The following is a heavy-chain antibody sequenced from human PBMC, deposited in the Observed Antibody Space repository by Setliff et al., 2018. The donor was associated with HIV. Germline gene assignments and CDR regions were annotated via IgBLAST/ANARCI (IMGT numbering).Heavy chain of an antibody. CDR2: IYITEDT. D-gene: IGHD3-10*01. V-gene: IGHV4-61*09. CDR3: ARVGYHGSGRYSFDY. Sequence: PSETLSLTCTVSGGSLNTGTYYWSWIRQPAGKGLEWIGHIYITEDTDYNPSLKSRVTISADTSKNQFSLNLSSVTAAETAVYYCARVGYHGSGRYSFDYWGQGTLVTVSS. J-gene: IGHJ4*02. CDR1: GGSLNTGTYY.